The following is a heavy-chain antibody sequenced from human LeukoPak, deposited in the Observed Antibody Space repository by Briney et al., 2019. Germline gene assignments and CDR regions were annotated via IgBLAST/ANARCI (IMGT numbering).Heavy chain of an antibody. D-gene: IGHD3/OR15-3a*01. CDR1: GFTFSSYG. V-gene: IGHV3-30*02. J-gene: IGHJ4*02. CDR3: ARDWTRYQPTGYFDY. CDR2: IRYDGSNK. Sequence: GGSLRLSCAASGFTFSSYGMHWVRQAPGKGLEWVAFIRYDGSNKYYADSVKGRFTISRDNAKNSLYLQMNSLRAEDTAVYYCARDWTRYQPTGYFDYWGQGTLVTVSS.